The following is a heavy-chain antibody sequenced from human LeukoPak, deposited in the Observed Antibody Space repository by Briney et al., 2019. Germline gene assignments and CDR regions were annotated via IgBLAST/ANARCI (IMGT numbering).Heavy chain of an antibody. CDR3: ASGVRFLEWLPSPPDAFDI. V-gene: IGHV3-48*03. D-gene: IGHD3-3*01. CDR1: GFTFSSYE. Sequence: GGSLRLSCAASGFTFSSYEMNWVRQAPGKGLEGVSYISSSGSTIYYADSVKGRFTISRDNAKNSLYLQMNSLRAEDTAVYYCASGVRFLEWLPSPPDAFDIWGQGTMVTVSS. J-gene: IGHJ3*02. CDR2: ISSSGSTI.